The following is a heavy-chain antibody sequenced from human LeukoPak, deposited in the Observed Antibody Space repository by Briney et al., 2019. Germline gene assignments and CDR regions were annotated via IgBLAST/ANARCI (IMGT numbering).Heavy chain of an antibody. J-gene: IGHJ4*02. Sequence: VASVKVSCKASGYTFTSYGISWVRQAPGQGLEWMGWISAYNGNTNYAQKLQGRVTMTTDTSTSTAYMELRSLRSDDTAVYYCARDLYSSGWYYFDYWGQGTLVTVSS. CDR2: ISAYNGNT. CDR1: GYTFTSYG. D-gene: IGHD6-19*01. CDR3: ARDLYSSGWYYFDY. V-gene: IGHV1-18*01.